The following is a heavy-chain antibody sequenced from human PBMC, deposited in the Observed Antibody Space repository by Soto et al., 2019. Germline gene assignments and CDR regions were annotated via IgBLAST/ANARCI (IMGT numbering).Heavy chain of an antibody. J-gene: IGHJ4*02. V-gene: IGHV4-39*01. Sequence: SETLSLTCTVSGGSISSSSYYWGWIRQPPGKGLEWIGSIYYSGSTYYNPSLKSRVTISVDTSKHQFSLKLSSVTAADTAVYYCPRSYDSSGYYTVYFDYWGQGTMVTVSS. CDR2: IYYSGST. D-gene: IGHD3-22*01. CDR1: GGSISSSSYY. CDR3: PRSYDSSGYYTVYFDY.